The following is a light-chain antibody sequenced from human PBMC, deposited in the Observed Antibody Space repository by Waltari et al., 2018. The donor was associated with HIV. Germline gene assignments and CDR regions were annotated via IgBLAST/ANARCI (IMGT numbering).Light chain of an antibody. Sequence: DIQMTQSPSSLSASLGDRVTITCRASQSIDTYLNWYQQRPGEAPKLLIYAASNLQSGVPSRFSGRGSGTYFTLTISSLQPEDFATYFCQQSYSSLSTFGQGTKL. J-gene: IGKJ2*01. CDR3: QQSYSSLST. CDR2: AAS. V-gene: IGKV1-39*01. CDR1: QSIDTY.